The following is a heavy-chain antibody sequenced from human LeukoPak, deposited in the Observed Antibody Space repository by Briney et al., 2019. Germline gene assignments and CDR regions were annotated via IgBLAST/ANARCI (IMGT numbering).Heavy chain of an antibody. CDR2: FSAYNGNT. Sequence: ASVKVSCKASGYTFTSFGITWVRQAPGQGLEWMGWFSAYNGNTNYAQKLQGRVTMTTDTSTSTAYMELRSLRSDDTAVYYCARGGSGNYLKYYFDYWGQGTLVTVSS. CDR3: ARGGSGNYLKYYFDY. V-gene: IGHV1-18*01. D-gene: IGHD3-10*01. CDR1: GYTFTSFG. J-gene: IGHJ4*02.